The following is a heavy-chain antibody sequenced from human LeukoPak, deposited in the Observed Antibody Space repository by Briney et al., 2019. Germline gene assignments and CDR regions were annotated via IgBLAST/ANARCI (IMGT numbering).Heavy chain of an antibody. CDR2: IIPIFGTT. Sequence: SVKVSCKASGGTFSNYAITWMRQAPGQGLEWMGGIIPIFGTTTYAQKFQGRVTITADKSTSTAYMELSSLRSEDTAVYYCARGAQGYSLSNGPDYWGQGTLVTVSS. CDR1: GGTFSNYA. V-gene: IGHV1-69*06. CDR3: ARGAQGYSLSNGPDY. J-gene: IGHJ4*02. D-gene: IGHD5-18*01.